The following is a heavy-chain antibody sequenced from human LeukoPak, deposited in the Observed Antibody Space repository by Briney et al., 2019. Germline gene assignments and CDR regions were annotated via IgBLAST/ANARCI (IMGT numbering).Heavy chain of an antibody. CDR3: AKGLWMTTVTTCWFDP. V-gene: IGHV3-23*01. CDR1: GFTFSSYW. CDR2: ISGSGGST. J-gene: IGHJ5*02. Sequence: GGSLRLSCAASGFTFSSYWMHWVRQAPGKGLEWVSAISGSGGSTYYADSVKGRFTISRDNSKNTLYLQMNSLRAEDTAVYYCAKGLWMTTVTTCWFDPWGQGTLVTVSS. D-gene: IGHD4-17*01.